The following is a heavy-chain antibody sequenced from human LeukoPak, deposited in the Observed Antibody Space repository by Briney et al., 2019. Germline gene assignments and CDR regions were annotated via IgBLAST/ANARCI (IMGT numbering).Heavy chain of an antibody. CDR2: TYYRSKWNS. D-gene: IGHD1-26*01. V-gene: IGHV6-1*01. J-gene: IGHJ5*02. CDR1: GDSVSSNSAS. CDR3: ARDPGSSYEWGPFDP. Sequence: SQTLSLTCAISGDSVSSNSASWNWIRQSPSRGLEWLGRTYYRSKWNSDYAVSVKSRITINPDTSKNQFSLHLNSVTPEDTAVYYCARDPGSSYEWGPFDPWGQGTLVTVSS.